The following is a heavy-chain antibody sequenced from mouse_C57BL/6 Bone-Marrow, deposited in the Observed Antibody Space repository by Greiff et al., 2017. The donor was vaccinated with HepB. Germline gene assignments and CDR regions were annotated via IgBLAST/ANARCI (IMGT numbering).Heavy chain of an antibody. J-gene: IGHJ4*01. CDR3: ARECYACYYAMEY. CDR1: GFTFSDYG. V-gene: IGHV5-17*01. CDR2: ISSGSSTI. D-gene: IGHD6-5*01. Sequence: EVKLLESGGGLVKPGASLKLSCAASGFTFSDYGMHWVRQAPEQGLEWVAYISSGSSTIYYADTVKGRFTISRDNAKITLFLQMTSLRSEDTAMYYCARECYACYYAMEYWGQGTAVTVSA.